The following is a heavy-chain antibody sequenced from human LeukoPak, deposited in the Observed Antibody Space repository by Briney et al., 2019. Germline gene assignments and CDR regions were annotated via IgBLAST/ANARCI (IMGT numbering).Heavy chain of an antibody. CDR2: ISAYNGNT. CDR3: ARDSGYDWLSYYYYYGMDV. CDR1: GYTFTSYG. V-gene: IGHV1-18*01. Sequence: ASVKVSCKASGYTFTSYGISWVRQAPGQGLEWMGWISAYNGNTNYAQKLQGRVTMTTDTSTSTAYMELRSLRSDDTAVYYCARDSGYDWLSYYYYYGMDVWGQGTTVSVSS. J-gene: IGHJ6*02. D-gene: IGHD5-12*01.